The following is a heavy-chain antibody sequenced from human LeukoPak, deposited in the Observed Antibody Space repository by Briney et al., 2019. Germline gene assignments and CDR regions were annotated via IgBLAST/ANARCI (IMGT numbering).Heavy chain of an antibody. Sequence: GGSLRLSCAASGFTISSNYMSWVRQAPGKGLVWVSRINSDGSSTSYADSVKGRFTISRDNAKNTLYLQMNSLRAEDTAVYYCARDGYYYDSSGYSPRFDYWGQGTLVTVS. CDR1: GFTISSNY. J-gene: IGHJ4*02. CDR3: ARDGYYYDSSGYSPRFDY. CDR2: INSDGSST. V-gene: IGHV3-74*01. D-gene: IGHD3-22*01.